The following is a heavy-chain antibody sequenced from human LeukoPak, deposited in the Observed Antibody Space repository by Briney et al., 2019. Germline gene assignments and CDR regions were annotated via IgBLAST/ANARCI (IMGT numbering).Heavy chain of an antibody. CDR3: TRAGGGAGYGDYDY. V-gene: IGHV3-20*04. Sequence: GGSLRLSCAASGFTFSSSGVNWVRQAPGKGLEWVSGINWNGGRTGYADSVKGRFTISRDNAKNSLYLQMNSLRAEDTALYYCTRAGGGAGYGDYDYWGQGTLVTVSS. CDR2: INWNGGRT. D-gene: IGHD4-17*01. J-gene: IGHJ4*02. CDR1: GFTFSSSG.